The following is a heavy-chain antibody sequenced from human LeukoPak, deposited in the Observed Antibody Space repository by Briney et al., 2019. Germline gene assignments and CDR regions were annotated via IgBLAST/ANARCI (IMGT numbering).Heavy chain of an antibody. Sequence: ASVKVSCKVSGYTLTELSMHWVRQAPGKGLEWMGGFDPEDGETIYAQKFQGRVTMTRDTSTNTVYMELSSLRSEDTAVYYCARGRRDGYFDYWGQGTLVTVSS. V-gene: IGHV1-24*01. CDR2: FDPEDGET. D-gene: IGHD5-24*01. CDR1: GYTLTELS. CDR3: ARGRRDGYFDY. J-gene: IGHJ4*02.